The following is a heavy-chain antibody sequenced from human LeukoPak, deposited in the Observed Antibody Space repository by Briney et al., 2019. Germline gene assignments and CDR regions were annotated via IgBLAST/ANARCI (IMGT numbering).Heavy chain of an antibody. J-gene: IGHJ5*02. CDR2: ISSSGGTT. D-gene: IGHD3-3*01. Sequence: GGSLRLSCAASGFTFTSYAMSWVRQAPGKGLEWVSGISSSGGTTYYADSVKGRFTISRDNSKNTLYLQMNSLRAGDTAVYYCANRFNWFDPWGQGTLVTVSS. CDR1: GFTFTSYA. CDR3: ANRFNWFDP. V-gene: IGHV3-23*01.